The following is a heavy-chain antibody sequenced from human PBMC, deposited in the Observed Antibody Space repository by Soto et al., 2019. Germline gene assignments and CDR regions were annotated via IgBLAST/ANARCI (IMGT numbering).Heavy chain of an antibody. CDR3: ARAGRWGTWYFDL. V-gene: IGHV3-74*01. D-gene: IGHD4-17*01. CDR1: GFTFSSYW. J-gene: IGHJ2*01. Sequence: PGGSLRLSCVASGFTFSSYWMYWVRLAPGKGLVCVSRINGDGSRTSYADSVKGRFTISRDNAKNTLYLQMNSLRAEDTAVYYCARAGRWGTWYFDLWGRGTLVTVSS. CDR2: INGDGSRT.